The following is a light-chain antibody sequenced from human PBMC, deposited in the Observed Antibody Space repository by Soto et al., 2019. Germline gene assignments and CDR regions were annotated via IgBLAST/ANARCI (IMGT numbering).Light chain of an antibody. CDR2: EDI. CDR3: YTYAGGSTYL. J-gene: IGLJ1*01. Sequence: QSVLTQPASVSGSPGRSITTSCTGTSSDVGSYSLLSWYQHHPGKAPKLIIYEDIKGPSGVSNRFSGSKSGNTASLRISGLQAEDEADYYCYTYAGGSTYLFGTGTKV. CDR1: SSDVGSYSL. V-gene: IGLV2-23*01.